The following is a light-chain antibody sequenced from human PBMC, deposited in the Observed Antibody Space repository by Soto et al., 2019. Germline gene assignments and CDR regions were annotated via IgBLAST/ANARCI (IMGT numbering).Light chain of an antibody. CDR1: SSNIGAGYD. J-gene: IGLJ1*01. V-gene: IGLV1-40*01. CDR2: GNT. Sequence: QSVLTQPPSVSGAPGQSVTTSCTGTSSNIGAGYDVRWYEQLPGTAPKLLIYGNTNRPSGVPDRFSASKSGTSASLAIAGLQPEDEADYYCQSYDNSLSGLYVFGTGTKVTVL. CDR3: QSYDNSLSGLYV.